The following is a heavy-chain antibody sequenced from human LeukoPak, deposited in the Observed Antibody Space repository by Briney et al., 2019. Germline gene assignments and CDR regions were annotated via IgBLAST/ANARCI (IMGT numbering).Heavy chain of an antibody. CDR2: INPNSGGT. V-gene: IGHV1-2*02. J-gene: IGHJ4*02. CDR1: GYTFTSYG. CDR3: ARDSRDFWSGYYTCYFDY. Sequence: ASVKVSCKASGYTFTSYGISWVRQAPGQGLEWMGWINPNSGGTNYAQKFQGRVTMTRDTSISTAYMGLSRLRSDDTAVYYCARDSRDFWSGYYTCYFDYWGQGTLVTVSS. D-gene: IGHD3-3*01.